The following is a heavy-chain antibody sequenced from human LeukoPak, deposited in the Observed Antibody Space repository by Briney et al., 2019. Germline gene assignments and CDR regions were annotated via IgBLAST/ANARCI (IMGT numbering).Heavy chain of an antibody. D-gene: IGHD3-9*01. V-gene: IGHV3-23*01. J-gene: IGHJ4*02. Sequence: GGSLRLSCAASGFTFSSYAMSWVRQAPGKGLEWASAISGSGGSTYYADSVKGRFTISRDNSKNTLYLQMNSLRAEDTAVYYCAKDRRNFVAISTGDFVYWGQGTLVTVSS. CDR2: ISGSGGST. CDR1: GFTFSSYA. CDR3: AKDRRNFVAISTGDFVY.